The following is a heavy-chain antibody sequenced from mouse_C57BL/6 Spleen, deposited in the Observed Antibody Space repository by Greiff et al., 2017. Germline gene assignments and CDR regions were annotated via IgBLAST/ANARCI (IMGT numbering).Heavy chain of an antibody. J-gene: IGHJ1*03. CDR3: ARDGTPWWFDV. CDR1: GYTFTSYW. V-gene: IGHV1-69*01. Sequence: QVQLQQPGAELVMPGASVQLSCKASGYTFTSYWMHWVKQRPGQGLEWIGEIDPSDSYTNYNQKFKGKSTLTVDKSSSTAYMQLSSLTSEDSAVYYCARDGTPWWFDVWGTGTTVTVSS. CDR2: IDPSDSYT. D-gene: IGHD1-1*01.